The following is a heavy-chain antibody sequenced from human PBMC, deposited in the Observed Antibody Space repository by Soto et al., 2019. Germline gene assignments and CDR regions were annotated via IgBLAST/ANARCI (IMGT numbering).Heavy chain of an antibody. D-gene: IGHD3-22*01. CDR2: IIPIFSTP. CDR3: ARPIQYYFDTSAQSAWFDP. J-gene: IGHJ5*02. V-gene: IGHV1-69*12. Sequence: QVQLVQSGAEVKKPGSSVKVSCKTSGGTFGSYAISWVRQAPGQGLEWMGGIIPIFSTPNYAQKFQGRVTITADESTSTAYMELSSPRSEDTAVYYCARPIQYYFDTSAQSAWFDPWGQGTLVTVSS. CDR1: GGTFGSYA.